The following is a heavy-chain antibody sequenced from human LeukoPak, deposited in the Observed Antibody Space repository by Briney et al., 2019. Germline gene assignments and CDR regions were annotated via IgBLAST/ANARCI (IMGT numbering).Heavy chain of an antibody. Sequence: SETLSLTCSVSGGSISSYYWNYIRQPPGKGLEWIGYIFSDGRTNYNPSLESRVTISVDTSKNQFSLNLSSVTAADTAVYYCAGAWSTSAPFDYWGQGTLVTVSS. J-gene: IGHJ4*02. D-gene: IGHD2-2*01. CDR1: GGSISSYY. CDR2: IFSDGRT. CDR3: AGAWSTSAPFDY. V-gene: IGHV4-59*01.